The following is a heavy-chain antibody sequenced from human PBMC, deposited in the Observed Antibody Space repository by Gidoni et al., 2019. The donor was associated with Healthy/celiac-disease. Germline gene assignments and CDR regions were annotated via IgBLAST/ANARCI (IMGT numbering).Heavy chain of an antibody. J-gene: IGHJ4*02. CDR3: ARSYYYGSGSYKPGDY. Sequence: VTFSIYTISWVGQAPGQGLEWMGRMIPIIGIAKYAQKFKGRVTITEDKSRSTAYMELSSMRSEETAVYYCARSYYYGSGSYKPGDYWGQGTLVTVSS. D-gene: IGHD3-10*01. CDR1: VTFSIYT. V-gene: IGHV1-69*02. CDR2: MIPIIGIA.